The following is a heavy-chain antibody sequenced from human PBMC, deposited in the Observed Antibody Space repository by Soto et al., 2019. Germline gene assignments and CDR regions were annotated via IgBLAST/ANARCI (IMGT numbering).Heavy chain of an antibody. V-gene: IGHV3-23*01. CDR2: INNSGGST. J-gene: IGHJ3*02. CDR3: AKTTTVSTLDAFDI. CDR1: GFTFSRYA. Sequence: VGSLRLSCAASGFTFSRYAMSWVRQAPGKGLAWLSSINNSGGSTYYADAVKGRFTISRDNSKNTLYLQMNSLRAEDTAVYYCAKTTTVSTLDAFDIWGQGTMVTVSS. D-gene: IGHD4-17*01.